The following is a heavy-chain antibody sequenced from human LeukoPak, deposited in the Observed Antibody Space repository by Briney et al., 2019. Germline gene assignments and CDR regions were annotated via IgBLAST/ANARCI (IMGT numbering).Heavy chain of an antibody. Sequence: ASVKVSCKASGGTFSNYAISWVRQAPGQGLEWMGGIIPIFGTANYAQNFQGRVTITADKSTSTAYMELSSLRSEDTAVYFCARLGQLVLAFGSWGQGSLVTGSS. CDR2: IIPIFGTA. J-gene: IGHJ4*02. CDR1: GGTFSNYA. D-gene: IGHD6-6*01. V-gene: IGHV1-69*06. CDR3: ARLGQLVLAFGS.